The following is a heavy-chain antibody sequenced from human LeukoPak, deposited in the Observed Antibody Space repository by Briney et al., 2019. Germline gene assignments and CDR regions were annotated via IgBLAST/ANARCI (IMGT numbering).Heavy chain of an antibody. D-gene: IGHD6-13*01. CDR1: GGSISDYY. CDR2: IYRGGSI. CDR3: ARHWLEAAKTYSYWFDP. J-gene: IGHJ5*02. Sequence: SETLSLTCSVSGGSISDYYWSWIRQPPGKGLEWIGYIYRGGSINYNPSVKSLVTMSLDTSKNQFSLMLISVTAADTAIYYCARHWLEAAKTYSYWFDPWGQGTLVTVSS. V-gene: IGHV4-4*09.